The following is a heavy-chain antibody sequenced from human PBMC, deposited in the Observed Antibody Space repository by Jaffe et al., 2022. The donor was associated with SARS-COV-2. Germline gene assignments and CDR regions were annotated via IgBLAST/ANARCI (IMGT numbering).Heavy chain of an antibody. J-gene: IGHJ6*02. CDR1: GGSISSGGYY. V-gene: IGHV4-31*03. CDR3: ARKSSSRGFYGMDV. CDR2: IYYSGST. D-gene: IGHD6-13*01. Sequence: QVQLQESGPGLVKPSQTLSLTCTVSGGSISSGGYYWSWIRQHPGKGLEWIGYIYYSGSTYYNPSLKSRVTISVDTSKNQFSLKLSSVTAADTAVYYCARKSSSRGFYGMDVWGQGTTVTVSS.